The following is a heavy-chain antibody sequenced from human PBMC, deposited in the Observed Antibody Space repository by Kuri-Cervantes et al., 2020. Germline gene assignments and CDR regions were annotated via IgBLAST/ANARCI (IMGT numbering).Heavy chain of an antibody. D-gene: IGHD6-19*01. CDR1: GFTFSSYS. CDR3: AKDPLAVASTGAWFDP. Sequence: GESLKISCTASGFTFSSYSMNWVRQAPGKGLEWVSYINSGSDIIYYADSVKGRFTISRDNAKNSLFLQMNNLRAEDTAIYYCAKDPLAVASTGAWFDPWGQGTLVTVSS. CDR2: INSGSDII. J-gene: IGHJ5*02. V-gene: IGHV3-48*01.